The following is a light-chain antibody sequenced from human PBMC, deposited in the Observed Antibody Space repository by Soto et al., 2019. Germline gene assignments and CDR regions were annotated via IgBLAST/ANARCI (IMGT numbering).Light chain of an antibody. CDR2: AAS. V-gene: IGKV3-20*01. CDR3: QLYGYSPPTFT. Sequence: ESVLTQSPGALSLSPGERASLSCRASQSVSSNFIAWYQQKPGRAPRLLIYAASSRATGIPDRFSGSGSGTDFTLTISRLEPEDFAMYYCQLYGYSPPTFTFDQGTKLEIK. J-gene: IGKJ2*01. CDR1: QSVSSNF.